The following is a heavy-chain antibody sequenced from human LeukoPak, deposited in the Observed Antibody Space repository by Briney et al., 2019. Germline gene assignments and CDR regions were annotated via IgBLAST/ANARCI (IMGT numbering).Heavy chain of an antibody. J-gene: IGHJ5*02. CDR2: IIPKFGTA. Sequence: SVKVSCKASGGTFSASPFSWVRQAPGQGLEWMGGIIPKFGTAHYAQKFQGRVTMTEDTSTDTAYMELSSLRSEDTAVCYCARGPPRIAAAEPGAGRFDPWGQGTLVTVSS. CDR1: GGTFSASP. D-gene: IGHD6-13*01. CDR3: ARGPPRIAAAEPGAGRFDP. V-gene: IGHV1-69*06.